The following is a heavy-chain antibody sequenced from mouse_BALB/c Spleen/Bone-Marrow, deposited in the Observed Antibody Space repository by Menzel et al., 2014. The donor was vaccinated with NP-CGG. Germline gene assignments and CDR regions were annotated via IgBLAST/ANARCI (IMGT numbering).Heavy chain of an antibody. CDR1: GYTFTGYW. CDR2: IDPSDSYT. CDR3: TRGDYDGYFDV. J-gene: IGHJ1*01. V-gene: IGHV1S127*01. D-gene: IGHD2-4*01. Sequence: QVQLQQSGPELVKPGASVKMSCKASGYTFTGYWMHWVKQRPGQGLEWIGEIDPSDSYTSYNQKFKGKATLTVDTSSSTAYMQLSSLTSEDSAVYYCTRGDYDGYFDVWGEGTTVTVSS.